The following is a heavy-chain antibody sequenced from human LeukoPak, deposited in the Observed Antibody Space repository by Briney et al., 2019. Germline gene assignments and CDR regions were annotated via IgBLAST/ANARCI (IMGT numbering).Heavy chain of an antibody. CDR1: GFTFSRYW. CDR3: ARDDWGPGDH. J-gene: IGHJ4*02. V-gene: IGHV3-7*01. CDR2: INMDGREI. D-gene: IGHD3-9*01. Sequence: TGGSLRLSCTTSGFTFSRYWMSWVRQAPGRGLEWVANINMDGREIYYVDSVKGRFTISRDNAQNSLYLQMNRLRGEDTAVYYCARDDWGPGDHWGQGNLVTVS.